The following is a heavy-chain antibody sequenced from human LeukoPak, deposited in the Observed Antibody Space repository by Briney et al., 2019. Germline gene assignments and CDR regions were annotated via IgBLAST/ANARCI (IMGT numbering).Heavy chain of an antibody. V-gene: IGHV1-2*02. CDR2: INPNGGGT. D-gene: IGHD3-16*02. Sequence: ASVKVSCKASGYTFTAYYMHWVRQAPGQGLEWMGWINPNGGGTDSAQKFQGRVTMTRDTSISTAYMELSRLRSDDTAVYYCTIALRLGELSSNYYWGQGTLVTVSS. CDR3: TIALRLGELSSNYY. CDR1: GYTFTAYY. J-gene: IGHJ4*02.